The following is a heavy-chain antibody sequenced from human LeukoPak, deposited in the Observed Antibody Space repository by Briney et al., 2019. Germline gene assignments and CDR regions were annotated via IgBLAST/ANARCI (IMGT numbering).Heavy chain of an antibody. CDR3: ARRAVGNSYYYSMDV. CDR1: GFTFSSYS. CDR2: ISSSSSYI. D-gene: IGHD6-19*01. V-gene: IGHV3-21*01. J-gene: IGHJ6*03. Sequence: GGSLRLSCAASGFTFSSYSMNWVRQAPGKGLEWVSFISSSSSYIYYADSVKGRFTISRDNAKNSLYVQMNSMRAEDTAVYYCARRAVGNSYYYSMDVWGKGTTVTVSS.